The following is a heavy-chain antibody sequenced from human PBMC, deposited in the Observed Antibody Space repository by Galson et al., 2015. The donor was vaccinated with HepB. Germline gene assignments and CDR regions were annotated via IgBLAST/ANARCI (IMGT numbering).Heavy chain of an antibody. Sequence: SLRLSCAASGFTFSSYAMSWVRQAPGKGLEWVSSITDSGGRTYYADSVKGRFTISRGNSKNTLYLQMNSLSAEDTAVYYCAKDPDYGGSPPEVWGQGTLVTVSS. V-gene: IGHV3-23*01. CDR1: GFTFSSYA. CDR3: AKDPDYGGSPPEV. D-gene: IGHD4/OR15-4a*01. J-gene: IGHJ4*02. CDR2: ITDSGGRT.